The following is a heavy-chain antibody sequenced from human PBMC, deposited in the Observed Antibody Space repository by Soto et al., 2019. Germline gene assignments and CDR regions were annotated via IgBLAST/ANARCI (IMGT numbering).Heavy chain of an antibody. Sequence: GGSLRLSCTASGFTFGDYAMSWFRQAPGKGLEWVGFIRSKAYGGTTEYAASVKGRFTISRDHSKSIAFLKMNSLKTEDTALYYCTSGGLQLERLWGLWRRDYYYGIDVWGQGTTVTVSS. CDR2: IRSKAYGGTT. V-gene: IGHV3-49*03. CDR1: GFTFGDYA. CDR3: TSGGLQLERLWGLWRRDYYYGIDV. D-gene: IGHD1-1*01. J-gene: IGHJ6*02.